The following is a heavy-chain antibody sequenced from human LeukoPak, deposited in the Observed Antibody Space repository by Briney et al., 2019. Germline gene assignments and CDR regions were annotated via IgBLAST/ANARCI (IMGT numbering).Heavy chain of an antibody. CDR1: GFTFSSYE. CDR3: ARLRLRINWFDP. J-gene: IGHJ5*02. D-gene: IGHD1-14*01. V-gene: IGHV3-48*03. CDR2: ISSSGSTI. Sequence: PGGSLRLSCAASGFTFSSYEMDWVRQAPGKGLEWVSYISSSGSTIYYADSVKGRFTISRDNAKNSLYLQMNSLRAEDTAVYYCARLRLRINWFDPWGRGTLVTVSS.